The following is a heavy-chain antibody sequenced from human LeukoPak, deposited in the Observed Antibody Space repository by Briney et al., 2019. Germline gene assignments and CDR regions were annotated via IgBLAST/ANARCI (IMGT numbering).Heavy chain of an antibody. V-gene: IGHV5-51*01. Sequence: GEPLKISCKGSGYSLTSYWIGWVRQMPGKGLEWLGIIYPGDSDTRYSPSFQGQVTISADKSISTAYLQWSSLKASDTAMYYCARHWAYGGNRKPFDYWGQGTLVTVSS. D-gene: IGHD4-23*01. CDR1: GYSLTSYW. CDR2: IYPGDSDT. CDR3: ARHWAYGGNRKPFDY. J-gene: IGHJ4*02.